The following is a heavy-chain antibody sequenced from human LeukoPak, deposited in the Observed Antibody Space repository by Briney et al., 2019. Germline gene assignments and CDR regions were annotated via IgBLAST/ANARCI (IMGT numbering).Heavy chain of an antibody. D-gene: IGHD1-26*01. Sequence: PGRSLRLSCAASGFTFSSYGMHWVRQAPGRGLEWVAVISYDGSNKYHADSVKGRFTISRDNSKNTLYLQMNSLRAEDTAVYYCAKDGKLTKGAVDYWGQGTLVTVSS. CDR1: GFTFSSYG. CDR3: AKDGKLTKGAVDY. V-gene: IGHV3-30*18. CDR2: ISYDGSNK. J-gene: IGHJ4*02.